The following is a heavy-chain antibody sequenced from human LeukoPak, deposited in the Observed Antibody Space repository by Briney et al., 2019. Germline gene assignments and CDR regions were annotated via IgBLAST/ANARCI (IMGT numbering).Heavy chain of an antibody. CDR3: ATAHARTGYCSGGSCYPFDY. D-gene: IGHD2-15*01. Sequence: GASVKVSCKVSGYTLTELSMHWVRRAPGKGLEWMGGFDPEDGETIYAQKFQGRVTMIEDTSTDTAYMELSSLRSEDTAVYYCATAHARTGYCSGGSCYPFDYWGQGTLVTVSS. CDR2: FDPEDGET. V-gene: IGHV1-24*01. CDR1: GYTLTELS. J-gene: IGHJ4*02.